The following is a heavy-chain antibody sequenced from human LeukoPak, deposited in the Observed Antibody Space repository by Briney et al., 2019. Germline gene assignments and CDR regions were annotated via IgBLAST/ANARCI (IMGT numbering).Heavy chain of an antibody. CDR1: GYTFTKYA. CDR2: IDTNTGNP. V-gene: IGHV7-4-1*02. D-gene: IGHD3-10*01. Sequence: ASEKVSCKGSGYTFTKYAISWVRQAPGQGLEYMGWIDTNTGNPTYAQGFTGRFVFSLDTSVSTAYLQISSLKAEDTAVYYCARTYKYYSMYYFDYWGQGTLVTVSS. CDR3: ARTYKYYSMYYFDY. J-gene: IGHJ4*02.